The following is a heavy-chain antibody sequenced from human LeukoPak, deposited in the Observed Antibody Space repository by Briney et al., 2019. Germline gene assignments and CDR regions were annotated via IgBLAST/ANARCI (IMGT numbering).Heavy chain of an antibody. CDR2: INEDGSAK. J-gene: IGHJ4*02. CDR1: GFTSSNSW. CDR3: ASLADY. Sequence: GGSLRLSCAASGFTSSNSWMTWVRQAPGKGLEWVANINEDGSAKNYVDSVKGRFTISRDNAKNSLYLQMNSLRAEDTAFYYCASLADYCGQGTLVTVSS. V-gene: IGHV3-7*01.